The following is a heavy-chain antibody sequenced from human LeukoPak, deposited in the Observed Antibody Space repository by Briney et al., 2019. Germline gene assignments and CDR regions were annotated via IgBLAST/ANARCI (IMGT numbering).Heavy chain of an antibody. V-gene: IGHV3-66*01. CDR3: ARERIAVAYDAFDM. J-gene: IGHJ3*02. CDR2: IYSGGST. Sequence: GGSLRLSCAASGFTVSNNYMNWVRQAPGKGLEWVSVIYSGGSTYYADSVKGRFTISRDNSKNTLHLQMNSLRAEDTAVYYCARERIAVAYDAFDMWGQGTVVTVSS. CDR1: GFTVSNNY. D-gene: IGHD6-19*01.